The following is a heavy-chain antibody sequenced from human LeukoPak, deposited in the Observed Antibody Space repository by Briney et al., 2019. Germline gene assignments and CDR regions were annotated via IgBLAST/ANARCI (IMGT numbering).Heavy chain of an antibody. CDR2: ISWNSGSI. CDR3: AKDVDSSGYYYAFDY. CDR1: GFTFSSHS. D-gene: IGHD3-22*01. Sequence: GGSLRLSCAASGFTFSSHSMNWVRQAPGKGLEWVSGISWNSGSIGYADSVKGRFTISRDNAKNSLYLQMNSLRAEDTALYFCAKDVDSSGYYYAFDYWGQGTLVTVSS. J-gene: IGHJ4*02. V-gene: IGHV3-9*01.